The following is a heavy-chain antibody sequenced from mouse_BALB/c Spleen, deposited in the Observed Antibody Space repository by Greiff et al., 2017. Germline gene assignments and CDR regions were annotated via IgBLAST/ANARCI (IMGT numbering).Heavy chain of an antibody. V-gene: IGHV5-4*02. CDR1: GFTFSDYY. CDR3: ARERSMITTEGLFAY. CDR2: ISDGGSYT. J-gene: IGHJ3*01. Sequence: EVQRVESGGGLVKPGGSLKLSCAASGFTFSDYYMYWVRQTPEKRLEWVATISDGGSYTYYPDSVKGRFTISRDNAKNNLYLQMSSLKSEDTAMYYCARERSMITTEGLFAYWGQGTLVTVSA. D-gene: IGHD2-4*01.